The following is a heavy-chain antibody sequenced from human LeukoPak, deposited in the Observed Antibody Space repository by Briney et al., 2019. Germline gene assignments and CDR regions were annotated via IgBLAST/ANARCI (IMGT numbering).Heavy chain of an antibody. V-gene: IGHV4-59*12. CDR3: ARDRGSWEPNWFDP. CDR2: IYYSGST. D-gene: IGHD1-26*01. J-gene: IGHJ5*02. CDR1: GGSISSYY. Sequence: PSETLSLTCTVSGGSISSYYWSWIRQPPGKGLEWIGYIYYSGSTNYNPSLKSRVTMSVDTSKNQFSLKLSSVTAADTAVYYCARDRGSWEPNWFDPWGQGTLVTVSS.